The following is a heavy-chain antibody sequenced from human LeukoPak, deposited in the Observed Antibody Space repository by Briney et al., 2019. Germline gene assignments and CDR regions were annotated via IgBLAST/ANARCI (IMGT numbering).Heavy chain of an antibody. CDR3: ARETTAGFDP. J-gene: IGHJ5*02. D-gene: IGHD2/OR15-2a*01. V-gene: IGHV4-30-4*01. CDR1: GGSFSDYY. CDR2: IYYSGST. Sequence: SETLSLTCAVYGGSFSDYYWSWIRQPPGKGLEWIGYIYYSGSTYYNPSLKSRVTISVDTSKNQFSLKLSSVTAADTAVYYCARETTAGFDPWGQGTLVTVSS.